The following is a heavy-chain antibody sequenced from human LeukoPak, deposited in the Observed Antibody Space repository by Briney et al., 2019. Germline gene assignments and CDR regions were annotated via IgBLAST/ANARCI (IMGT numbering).Heavy chain of an antibody. V-gene: IGHV1-2*02. CDR1: GHTFTGYY. Sequence: VSVKVSCKASGHTFTGYYMHWVRQAPGQGLEWMGWINPNSGGTNYTQKFQGRVTMNRDTSISTAYMELSRLRSDDTAVYYCARGWSGSYYSHYYYYMDVWGKGTTVTVSS. D-gene: IGHD1-26*01. J-gene: IGHJ6*03. CDR2: INPNSGGT. CDR3: ARGWSGSYYSHYYYYMDV.